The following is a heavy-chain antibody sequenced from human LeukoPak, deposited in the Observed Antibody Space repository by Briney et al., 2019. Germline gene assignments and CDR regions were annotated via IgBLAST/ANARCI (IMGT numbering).Heavy chain of an antibody. CDR1: GYTFTSYG. CDR2: ISGYNGNT. J-gene: IGHJ3*02. Sequence: ASVKVSCKASGYTFTSYGISWVRQAPGQGLEWMGWISGYNGNTNYAQKLQGRVTMTTDTSTSTAYMELRSLTSDDTAVYYCATEYPSGGWNHDAFDIWGQGTMVTVSS. D-gene: IGHD6-19*01. CDR3: ATEYPSGGWNHDAFDI. V-gene: IGHV1-18*01.